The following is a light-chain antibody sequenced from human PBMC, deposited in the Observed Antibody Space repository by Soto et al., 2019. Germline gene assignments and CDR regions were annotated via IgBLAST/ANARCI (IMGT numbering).Light chain of an antibody. CDR2: GAS. CDR3: QQYNNWPLN. Sequence: EIVMTQSPASLSVSPGERATLSCRASQSVTSTLAWYQQKPGQAPRLLIYGASSRATGVPARFSGSGSGTEFTLTISSLQSEDFAVYYCQQYNNWPLNFGGGTKVEIK. J-gene: IGKJ4*01. V-gene: IGKV3-15*01. CDR1: QSVTST.